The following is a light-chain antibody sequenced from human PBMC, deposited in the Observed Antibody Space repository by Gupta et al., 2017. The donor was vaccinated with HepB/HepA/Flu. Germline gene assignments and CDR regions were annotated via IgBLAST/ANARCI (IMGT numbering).Light chain of an antibody. CDR3: HQDYNLPLLT. V-gene: IGKV1-33*01. Sequence: DIQMTQSPSSLSASVGDRDTITCQASQDISSYLNWYQQKPGKAPNLLIYDASNLETGVTSRFRGSGSGIDXTFTISXRQQEDLAPYSCHQDYNLPLLTFGXGTKVEIK. CDR2: DAS. J-gene: IGKJ4*01. CDR1: QDISSY.